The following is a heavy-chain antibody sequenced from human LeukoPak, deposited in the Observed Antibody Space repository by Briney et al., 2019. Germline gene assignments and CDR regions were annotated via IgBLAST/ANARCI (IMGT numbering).Heavy chain of an antibody. J-gene: IGHJ6*04. V-gene: IGHV3-23*01. CDR3: AESGRITIFGVVMDV. Sequence: GGSLRLSCAASGFTFSSYAMSWVRQAPGKGLEWVSAISGSGGSTYYADSVKGRFTISRDNSKNTLYLQMNSLRAEDTAVYYCAESGRITIFGVVMDVWGKGTTVTVSS. CDR2: ISGSGGST. CDR1: GFTFSSYA. D-gene: IGHD3-3*01.